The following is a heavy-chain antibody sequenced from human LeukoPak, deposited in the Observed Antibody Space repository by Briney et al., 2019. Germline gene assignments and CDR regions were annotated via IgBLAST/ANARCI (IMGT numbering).Heavy chain of an antibody. Sequence: PGGSLRLSCAASGFTFSSYAMSWVRRAPGKGLEWVSAISGSGGSTYYADSVKGRFTISRDNSKNTLYLQMNSLRAEDTAVYYCAKGNHRYNYGPFDYWGQGTLVTVSS. D-gene: IGHD1-1*01. CDR3: AKGNHRYNYGPFDY. CDR2: ISGSGGST. CDR1: GFTFSSYA. J-gene: IGHJ4*02. V-gene: IGHV3-23*01.